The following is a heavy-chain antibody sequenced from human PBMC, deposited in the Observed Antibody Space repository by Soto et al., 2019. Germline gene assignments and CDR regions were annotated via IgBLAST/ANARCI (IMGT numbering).Heavy chain of an antibody. CDR3: ARGGYSSGWDEDNPSDPFDY. Sequence: GASVKVSCKASGYTFTSYYMHWVRQAPGQGLEWKGKINTSGGSTSYAQKFQGRVTMTRDTSTSTVYMEMSSLRSEDTAVYYCARGGYSSGWDEDNPSDPFDYWGQGTLVTVSS. CDR1: GYTFTSYY. J-gene: IGHJ4*02. CDR2: INTSGGST. D-gene: IGHD6-19*01. V-gene: IGHV1-46*03.